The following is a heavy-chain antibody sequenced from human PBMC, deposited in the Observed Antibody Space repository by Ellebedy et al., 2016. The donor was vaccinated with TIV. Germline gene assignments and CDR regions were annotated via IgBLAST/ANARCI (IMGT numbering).Heavy chain of an antibody. Sequence: GESLKISXAASGFTFSSYGMNWVCQAPGKGLEWVSYISSSSSTIYYADSVKGRFTISRDNAKNSLYLQMNSLRAEDTAVYFCARVRDVVVIAPKMGFDFWGQGTLVTVSS. D-gene: IGHD2-21*01. CDR1: GFTFSSYG. J-gene: IGHJ4*02. CDR2: ISSSSSTI. V-gene: IGHV3-48*04. CDR3: ARVRDVVVIAPKMGFDF.